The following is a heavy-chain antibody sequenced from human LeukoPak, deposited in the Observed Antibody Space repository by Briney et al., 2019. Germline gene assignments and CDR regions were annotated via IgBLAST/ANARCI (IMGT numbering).Heavy chain of an antibody. CDR1: GYTFTGYY. Sequence: ASVKVSCKASGYTFTGYYMHWVRQAPGQGLEWMGRINPNSGGTNYAQKFQGRVTMTRDTSISTAYMELSRLSSDDTAVYYCARDAYYYGSGSFYGGGDYWGQGTLVTVSS. CDR2: INPNSGGT. V-gene: IGHV1-2*06. J-gene: IGHJ4*02. CDR3: ARDAYYYGSGSFYGGGDY. D-gene: IGHD3-10*01.